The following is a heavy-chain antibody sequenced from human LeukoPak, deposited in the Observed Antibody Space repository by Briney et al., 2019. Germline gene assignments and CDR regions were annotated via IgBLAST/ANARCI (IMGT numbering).Heavy chain of an antibody. CDR3: ARGRCATTSCYSRY. V-gene: IGHV4-38-2*01. Sequence: KTSETLSLTCAVSGYSISSGYYWGWIRQPPGKGLEWIGSIYHTGSTYYNPPLKSRITISLDTSKNQFSLKLSSVTATDTAVYYCARGRCATTSCYSRYWGQGTLVTVSS. J-gene: IGHJ4*02. CDR1: GYSISSGYY. D-gene: IGHD2-2*01. CDR2: IYHTGST.